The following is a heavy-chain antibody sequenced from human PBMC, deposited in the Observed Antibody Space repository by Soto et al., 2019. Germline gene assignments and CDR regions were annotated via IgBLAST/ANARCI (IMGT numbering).Heavy chain of an antibody. CDR2: MNPTTGST. D-gene: IGHD1-7*01. CDR3: ARGRLVAGTVDS. Sequence: QVQLVQSGAEVKKPGASVKVACKASGYTFTSYDIKWVRQATGQGLEWMGWMNPTTGSTGFAQKFQGRVTMISNTPISAAYMVLSSLTAEDTAVYYCARGRLVAGTVDSWGQGTLVTVSS. CDR1: GYTFTSYD. J-gene: IGHJ4*02. V-gene: IGHV1-8*01.